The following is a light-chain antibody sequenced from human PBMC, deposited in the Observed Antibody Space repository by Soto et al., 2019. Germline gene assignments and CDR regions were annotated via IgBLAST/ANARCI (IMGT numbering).Light chain of an antibody. J-gene: IGKJ4*01. CDR2: DAS. CDR3: QHYNSYLT. V-gene: IGKV1-5*01. Sequence: DIQMTQSPSTLSASVGDRVTITCRASQSISSWLAWYQQKPGKAPKLLIYDASSLESGVPSRFSGSGSGTESTLTISSLQPDDFATDYCQHYNSYLTFGGGTKVEIK. CDR1: QSISSW.